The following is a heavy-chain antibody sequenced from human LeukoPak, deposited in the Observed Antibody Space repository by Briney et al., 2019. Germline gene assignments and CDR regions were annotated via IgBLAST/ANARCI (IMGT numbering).Heavy chain of an antibody. CDR3: ARVSPMVRGVIDY. D-gene: IGHD3-10*01. CDR2: IYHSGST. J-gene: IGHJ4*02. CDR1: GGSISSSNW. V-gene: IGHV4-4*02. Sequence: SGTLSLTCAVSGGSISSSNWWSWVRQPPGKGLEWIGEIYHSGSTIYNPSLKSRVTISVDKSKNQFSLKLSSVTAADTAVYYCARVSPMVRGVIDYWGQGTLVTVSS.